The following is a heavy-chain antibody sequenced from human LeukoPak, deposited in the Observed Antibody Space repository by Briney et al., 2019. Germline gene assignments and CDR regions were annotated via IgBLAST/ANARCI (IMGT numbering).Heavy chain of an antibody. D-gene: IGHD3-10*01. CDR3: ARRYGSVRTLYYFDY. V-gene: IGHV5-51*01. J-gene: IGHJ4*02. Sequence: GESLQISCKGSGYSFTSYWIGWVRQMPGKGLEWMGIIYPGDSDTRYSPSFQGQVTISADKSISTAYLQWSSLKASDTAMYYCARRYGSVRTLYYFDYWGQGTLVTVSS. CDR2: IYPGDSDT. CDR1: GYSFTSYW.